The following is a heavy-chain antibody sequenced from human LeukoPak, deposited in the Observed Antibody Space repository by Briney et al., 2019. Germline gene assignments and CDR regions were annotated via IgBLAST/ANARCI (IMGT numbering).Heavy chain of an antibody. J-gene: IGHJ4*02. V-gene: IGHV3-20*01. CDR3: ARDARGGHIDY. D-gene: IGHD4-23*01. Sequence: GGSLRLSCTVSGFTVSSDSMSWVRQAPGKGLEWVSGINWNGGSTGYADSVKGRFTISRDNAKNSLYLQMNSLRAEDTALYHCARDARGGHIDYWGQGTLVTVSS. CDR1: GFTVSSDS. CDR2: INWNGGST.